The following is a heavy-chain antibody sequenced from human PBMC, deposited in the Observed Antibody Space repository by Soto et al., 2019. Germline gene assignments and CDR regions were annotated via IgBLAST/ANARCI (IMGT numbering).Heavy chain of an antibody. V-gene: IGHV3-11*01. CDR3: ARDRGYCSGSTCYDYYFAY. CDR1: GFTFSAYY. Sequence: PGGSLRLSCAASGFTFSAYYMSWLRQAPGKGMEWISDITNRGSTISYAESVKGRFTVSRDNTKNLLYLEMNSLRAEDTAVYYCARDRGYCSGSTCYDYYFAYWGQGTLVTVSS. D-gene: IGHD2-15*01. J-gene: IGHJ4*02. CDR2: ITNRGSTI.